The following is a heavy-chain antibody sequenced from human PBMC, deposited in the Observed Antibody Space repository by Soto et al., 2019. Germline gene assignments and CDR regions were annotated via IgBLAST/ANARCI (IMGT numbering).Heavy chain of an antibody. Sequence: GGSLRLSCAASGFTFDNTAMSWVRQAPGKGLEWVSGISGGGGGTYYADSVKGRFTISRDNSKNTLYLQMNTLRAEDTALYYCAKYRGVVDSNYYIDVWGKGTTVTVSS. CDR3: AKYRGVVDSNYYIDV. D-gene: IGHD5-12*01. J-gene: IGHJ6*03. V-gene: IGHV3-23*01. CDR1: GFTFDNTA. CDR2: ISGGGGGT.